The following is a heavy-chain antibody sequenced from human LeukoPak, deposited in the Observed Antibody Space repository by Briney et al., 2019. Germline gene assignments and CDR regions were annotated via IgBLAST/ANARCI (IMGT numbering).Heavy chain of an antibody. CDR2: IYHSGST. Sequence: SQTLSLTCAVSGGSISSGGYSWSWIRQPPGKGLEWIGYIYHSGSTYYNPSLKSRVTISVDRSKHQSSLKLSSVTAAATAVYYCARGEGYGDYFGMDVWGQGTTVTVSS. J-gene: IGHJ6*02. CDR3: ARGEGYGDYFGMDV. D-gene: IGHD4-17*01. CDR1: GGSISSGGYS. V-gene: IGHV4-30-2*01.